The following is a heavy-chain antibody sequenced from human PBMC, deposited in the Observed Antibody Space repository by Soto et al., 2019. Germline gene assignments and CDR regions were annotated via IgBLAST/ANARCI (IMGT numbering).Heavy chain of an antibody. V-gene: IGHV4-31*03. Sequence: QVQLQESGPGLVKPSQTLSLTCTVSGGSISSGGYYWSWIRQHPGKGLERIGYIYYSGGTYFNPSLKSRVTISVATSKNQFSLKLSSVTAADRAVYYCARGPTDYYGSGSHFDYWGQGTLVTVSS. J-gene: IGHJ4*02. CDR1: GGSISSGGYY. CDR2: IYYSGGT. CDR3: ARGPTDYYGSGSHFDY. D-gene: IGHD3-10*01.